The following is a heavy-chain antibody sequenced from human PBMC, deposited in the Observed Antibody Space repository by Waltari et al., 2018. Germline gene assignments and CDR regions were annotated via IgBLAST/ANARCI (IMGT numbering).Heavy chain of an antibody. V-gene: IGHV3-53*01. CDR2: IYSCCST. Sequence: EVQLVESGGGLIQPGGSLRLSCAASGFTVSSNYMSWVSQGPGKGLEWVSFIYSCCSTKYAYSVKGRFTISRDNSKNTLYLQMNSLRAEDTAVYYCAREMTTANGYGMDVWGQGTTVTVSS. J-gene: IGHJ6*02. D-gene: IGHD4-4*01. CDR1: GFTVSSNY. CDR3: AREMTTANGYGMDV.